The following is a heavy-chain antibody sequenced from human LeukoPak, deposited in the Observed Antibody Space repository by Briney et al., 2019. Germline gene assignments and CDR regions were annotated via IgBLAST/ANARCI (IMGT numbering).Heavy chain of an antibody. CDR1: GDSITSGGYY. CDR3: ARWGGNSLLFDY. J-gene: IGHJ4*02. Sequence: SETLSLTCTVSGDSITSGGYYWSWIRQHPGKGLEWIGYIRYSGSTYYNPSLKSRVTISLDTSKNQFSLNLSSVTAADTAVYYCARWGGNSLLFDYWGQGTLVTVSS. D-gene: IGHD4-23*01. CDR2: IRYSGST. V-gene: IGHV4-31*03.